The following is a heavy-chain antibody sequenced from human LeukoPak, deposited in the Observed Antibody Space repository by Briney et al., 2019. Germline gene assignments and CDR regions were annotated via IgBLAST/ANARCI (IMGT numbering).Heavy chain of an antibody. Sequence: GGSLRLSCAASGFPFRSYWMNWVRQAPGKGLEWVSAISGSGGSTYYADSVKGRFTISRDNSKNTLYLQMNSLRAEDTAVYYCAKDRYGGVSFLFDYWGQGTLVTVSS. CDR2: ISGSGGST. J-gene: IGHJ4*02. CDR1: GFPFRSYW. V-gene: IGHV3-23*01. CDR3: AKDRYGGVSFLFDY. D-gene: IGHD4-23*01.